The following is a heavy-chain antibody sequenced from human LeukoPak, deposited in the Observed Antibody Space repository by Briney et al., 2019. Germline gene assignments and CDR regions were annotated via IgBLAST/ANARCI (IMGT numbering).Heavy chain of an antibody. CDR2: ISFDENYK. J-gene: IGHJ4*02. D-gene: IGHD4-11*01. CDR3: AKSDDYSYPEGFDY. CDR1: GFTFNNYG. Sequence: PGGSLRLSCAASGFTFNNYGMHWVRQAPGKGLEWVAVISFDENYKYYADSVKGRFTISRDNSKNTLYLQMNSLRAEDTAVYYCAKSDDYSYPEGFDYWGQGTLVTVSS. V-gene: IGHV3-30*18.